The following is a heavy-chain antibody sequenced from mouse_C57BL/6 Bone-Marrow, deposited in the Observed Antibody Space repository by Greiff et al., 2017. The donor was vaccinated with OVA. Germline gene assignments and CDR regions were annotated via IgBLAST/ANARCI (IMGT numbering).Heavy chain of an antibody. J-gene: IGHJ3*01. D-gene: IGHD2-2*01. CDR2: ISDSGSYT. CDR3: AIDEGWLPRGFAY. CDR1: GFTFSSYA. Sequence: EVQRVESGGGLVKPGGSLKLSCAASGFTFSSYAMSWVRQTPEKRLEWVATISDSGSYTYYPDNVKGRFTISSDNAKNNLYLHMSHLKSEDTAMYYCAIDEGWLPRGFAYWGQGTLGTVSA. V-gene: IGHV5-4*01.